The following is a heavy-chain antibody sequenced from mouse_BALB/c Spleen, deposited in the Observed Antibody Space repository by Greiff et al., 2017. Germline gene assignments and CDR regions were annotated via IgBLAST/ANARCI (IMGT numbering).Heavy chain of an antibody. CDR1: GFTFSSYG. CDR3: AREGYDYFFDY. V-gene: IGHV5-6-3*01. CDR2: INSNGGST. J-gene: IGHJ2*01. D-gene: IGHD2-4*01. Sequence: EVQGVESGGGLVQPGGSLKLSCAASGFTFSSYGMSWVRQTPDKRLELVATINSNGGSTYYPDSVKGRFTISRDNAKNTLYLQMSSLKSEDTAMYYCAREGYDYFFDYWGQGTTLTVSS.